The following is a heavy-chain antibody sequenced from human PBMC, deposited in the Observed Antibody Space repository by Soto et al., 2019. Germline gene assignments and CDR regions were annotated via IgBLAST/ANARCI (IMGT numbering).Heavy chain of an antibody. CDR3: ARVRRFREKGAFDI. J-gene: IGHJ3*02. D-gene: IGHD3-16*01. CDR2: IYYSGST. CDR1: GGSISSGGYY. Sequence: SETLSLTCTVSGGSISSGGYYWSWIRQHPGKGLEWIGYIYYSGSTYYNPSLKSRVTISVDTSKNQFSLKLSSVTAAATAVYYCARVRRFREKGAFDILGQGTMVTVSS. V-gene: IGHV4-31*02.